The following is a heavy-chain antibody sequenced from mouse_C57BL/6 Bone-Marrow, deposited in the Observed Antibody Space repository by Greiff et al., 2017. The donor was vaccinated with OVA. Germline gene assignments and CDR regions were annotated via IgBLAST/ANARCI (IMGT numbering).Heavy chain of an antibody. CDR3: ARRGKEDY. Sequence: QVQLQQPGAELVKPGASVKVSCKASGYTFTSYWMHWVKQRPGQGLEWIGWIYPRDGSTKYNEKFKGKATLTVDTSSSTAYMELHSLTSEDSAVYFCARRGKEDYWGQGTSVTVSS. CDR1: GYTFTSYW. V-gene: IGHV1-85*01. D-gene: IGHD2-1*01. CDR2: IYPRDGST. J-gene: IGHJ4*01.